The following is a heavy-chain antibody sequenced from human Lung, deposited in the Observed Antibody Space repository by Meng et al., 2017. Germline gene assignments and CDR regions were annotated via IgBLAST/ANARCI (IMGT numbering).Heavy chain of an antibody. Sequence: QGQLVQSGVEVKKPGASVKVSCKPSGYNFPDYYIHWVRLAPGQGLEWMGHIDPKSGDTRYAQKFQGRVTMTGDTSIGTAYMELTGLRSDDTALYYCARDEDISAAGKLFGDYWGQGTLVTVSS. J-gene: IGHJ4*02. V-gene: IGHV1-2*06. CDR2: IDPKSGDT. D-gene: IGHD6-13*01. CDR3: ARDEDISAAGKLFGDY. CDR1: GYNFPDYY.